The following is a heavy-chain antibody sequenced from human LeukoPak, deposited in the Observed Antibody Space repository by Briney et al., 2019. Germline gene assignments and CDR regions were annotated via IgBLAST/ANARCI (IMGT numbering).Heavy chain of an antibody. CDR3: ARVAAYYDFWSGYSYYYYYMDV. V-gene: IGHV4-4*09. CDR2: IYTSGST. J-gene: IGHJ6*03. CDR1: GGSLSSYY. Sequence: SETLSLTCTVSGGSLSSYYWSWVRQPPGKGLGWIGYIYTSGSTNYNPSLKSRVTISVDTSKNQFSLKLSTVTAADTAVYYCARVAAYYDFWSGYSYYYYYMDVWGKGTTVTVSS. D-gene: IGHD3-3*01.